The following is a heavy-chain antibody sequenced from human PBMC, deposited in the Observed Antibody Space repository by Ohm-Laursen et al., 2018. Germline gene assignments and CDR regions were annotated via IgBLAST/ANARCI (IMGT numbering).Heavy chain of an antibody. J-gene: IGHJ4*02. CDR1: GGSISSYY. D-gene: IGHD6-6*01. CDR3: ACRSSSSGFDY. CDR2: IYKSGST. V-gene: IGHV4-59*07. Sequence: SDTLSLTCSVSGGSISSYYWSWTRQSPGKGLEWIGYIYKSGSTNYNPSLKSRVTISKDTSKNQFSLKLTSVTAADTAVYYCACRSSSSGFDYWGQGTLVTVSS.